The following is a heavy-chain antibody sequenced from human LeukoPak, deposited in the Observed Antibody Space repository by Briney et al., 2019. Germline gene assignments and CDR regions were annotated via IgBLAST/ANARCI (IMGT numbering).Heavy chain of an antibody. D-gene: IGHD5-12*01. J-gene: IGHJ6*02. Sequence: PGGSLRLSCAASGFTFSSYSMNWVRQAPGKGLEWVSYISSSSSTIYYADSVKGRFTISRDNAKNSLYLQMNSLRAEDTAVYYCAKDISYSGYDDTNYYYYGMDVWGQGTTVTVSS. V-gene: IGHV3-48*04. CDR1: GFTFSSYS. CDR2: ISSSSSTI. CDR3: AKDISYSGYDDTNYYYYGMDV.